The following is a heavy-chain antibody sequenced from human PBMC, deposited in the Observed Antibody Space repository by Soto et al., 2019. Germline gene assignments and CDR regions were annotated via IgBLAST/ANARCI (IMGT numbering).Heavy chain of an antibody. D-gene: IGHD3-10*01. CDR1: GYTFTSYG. J-gene: IGHJ5*02. CDR3: ARDLSYGSGSYYHKGNWFDP. V-gene: IGHV1-18*01. CDR2: ISAYNGNT. Sequence: ASVKVSCNASGYTFTSYGISWVRQAPGQGLEWMGWISAYNGNTNYAQKLQGRVTMTTDTSTSTAYMELRSLRSDDTAVYYCARDLSYGSGSYYHKGNWFDPWGQGTLVTVSS.